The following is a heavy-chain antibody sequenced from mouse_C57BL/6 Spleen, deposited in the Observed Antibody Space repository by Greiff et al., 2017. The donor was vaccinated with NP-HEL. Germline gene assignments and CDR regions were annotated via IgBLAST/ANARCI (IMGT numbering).Heavy chain of an antibody. CDR2: IWRGGST. CDR3: AKNAGTWRYFDV. CDR1: GFSLTSYG. V-gene: IGHV2-5*01. J-gene: IGHJ1*03. Sequence: VKLQESGPGLVQPSQSLSITCTVSGFSLTSYGVHWVRQSPGKGLEWLGVIWRGGSTDYNAAFMSRLSITKDNSKSQVFFKMNSLQADDTAIYYCAKNAGTWRYFDVWGTGTTVTVSS. D-gene: IGHD4-1*01.